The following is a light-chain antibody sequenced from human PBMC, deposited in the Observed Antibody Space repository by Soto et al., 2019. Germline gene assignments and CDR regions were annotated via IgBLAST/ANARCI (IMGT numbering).Light chain of an antibody. V-gene: IGLV4-69*01. CDR2: LNGDGSH. J-gene: IGLJ3*02. Sequence: QSVLTQSPSASASLGASVKLTCTLSSGHSSYAIAWHQQQPEKGPRYLMRLNGDGSHSKGDGIPDRFSGSSSGAERYLTISSLQSEDEADYYCQTWGNGTQVLGGGTKVTVL. CDR3: QTWGNGTQV. CDR1: SGHSSYA.